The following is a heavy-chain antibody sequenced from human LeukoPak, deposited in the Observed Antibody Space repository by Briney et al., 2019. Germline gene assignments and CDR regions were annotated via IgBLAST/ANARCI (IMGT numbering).Heavy chain of an antibody. CDR1: GYTFTTYA. CDR2: INTNTGNP. CDR3: ARDTEYYGSVLLDV. Sequence: ASVKVSCKASGYTFTTYAMNWVRQAPGQGLEWMGWINTNTGNPTYAQGFTGRFVFSLDTSVSTAYLQISSLKAEDTAVYYCARDTEYYGSVLLDVWGQGTTVTVSS. J-gene: IGHJ6*02. V-gene: IGHV7-4-1*02. D-gene: IGHD3-10*01.